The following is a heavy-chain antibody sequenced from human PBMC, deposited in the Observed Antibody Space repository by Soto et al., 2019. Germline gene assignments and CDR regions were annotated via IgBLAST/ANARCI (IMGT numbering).Heavy chain of an antibody. V-gene: IGHV3-23*01. CDR2: ISGSGEST. D-gene: IGHD2-15*01. CDR1: GFTFTNYA. Sequence: GGSLRLSCAASGFTFTNYAMNWVRQAPGKGLEWVSVISGSGESTYYADSVKGRFTISRDNSKNTLYLQMNSLRAEDTAVYFCAKDFGDIVVVVLAPYGMDVWGQGTTVTVSS. CDR3: AKDFGDIVVVVLAPYGMDV. J-gene: IGHJ6*02.